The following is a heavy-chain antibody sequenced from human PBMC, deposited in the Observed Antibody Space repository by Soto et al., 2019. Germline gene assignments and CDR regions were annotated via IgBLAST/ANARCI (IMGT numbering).Heavy chain of an antibody. D-gene: IGHD6-6*01. CDR3: AREGTSIAESTCPHMDV. CDR1: GLTLSTSS. Sequence: GGSLRLSCAAFGLTLSTSSMNWVRQAPGRGLEWISDIRRHTSVTAYADSVKGRFTISRDNAKNTLYLQMNSLRAEDTAVYYCAREGTSIAESTCPHMDVWGKGTTVTVSS. CDR2: IRRHTSVT. V-gene: IGHV3-48*01. J-gene: IGHJ6*03.